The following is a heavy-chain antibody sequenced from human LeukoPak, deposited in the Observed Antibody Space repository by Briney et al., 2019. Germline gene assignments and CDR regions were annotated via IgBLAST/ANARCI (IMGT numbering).Heavy chain of an antibody. CDR3: AREKDIVLMVYAIPGWFGP. CDR2: IYHSGST. Sequence: PSETLSLTCAVSGGSISSGYYWGWIRQPPGKGLEWIGSIYHSGSTYYNPSLKSRVTISVDTSKNQFSLKLSSVTAADTAVYYCAREKDIVLMVYAIPGWFGPWGQGTLVTVSS. J-gene: IGHJ5*02. CDR1: GGSISSGYY. V-gene: IGHV4-38-2*02. D-gene: IGHD2-8*01.